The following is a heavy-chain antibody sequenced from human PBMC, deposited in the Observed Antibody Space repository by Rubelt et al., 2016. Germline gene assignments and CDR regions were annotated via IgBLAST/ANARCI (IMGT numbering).Heavy chain of an antibody. CDR1: GDSISSGGYY. CDR2: ISYSGNT. J-gene: IGHJ4*02. D-gene: IGHD3-22*01. Sequence: QVQLQQWGAGLLKPSETLSLTCTVSGDSISSGGYYWSWIRQHPGKGLEWIGYISYSGNTFYNPSLRSRFTISVETAKNQLSLKLSSVSAADTAVYYCAREEGPYDSSGYYYDWGQGTLVTVSS. CDR3: AREEGPYDSSGYYYD. V-gene: IGHV4-31*03.